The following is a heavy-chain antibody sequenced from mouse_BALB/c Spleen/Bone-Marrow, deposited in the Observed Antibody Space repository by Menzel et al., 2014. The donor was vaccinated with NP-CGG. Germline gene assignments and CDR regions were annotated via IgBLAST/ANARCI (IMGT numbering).Heavy chain of an antibody. CDR1: GYTFTSYW. J-gene: IGHJ4*01. D-gene: IGHD1-1*01. CDR3: ARPPYYYGSSYDAMDY. Sequence: VQLQQSGAELAKPGAPVKMSCKASGYTFTSYWMHWVKQRPGQGLEWIGYINPSTGYTEYNQKFKDKATLTADKSSSTAYMQLSSLTSEGSAVYYCARPPYYYGSSYDAMDYWGQGTSVTVSS. CDR2: INPSTGYT. V-gene: IGHV1-7*01.